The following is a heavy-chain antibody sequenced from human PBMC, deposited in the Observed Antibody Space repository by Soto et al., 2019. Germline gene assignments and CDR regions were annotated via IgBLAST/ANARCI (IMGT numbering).Heavy chain of an antibody. CDR3: ARGATVTQYDY. V-gene: IGHV4-61*01. D-gene: IGHD4-17*01. CDR1: GVSVNSGSFY. J-gene: IGHJ4*02. CDR2: GSYSGTT. Sequence: LALTCTVSGVSVNSGSFYWAWIRQPPGKGLEWIGFGSYSGTTNYKPSLKSRVTISVDTSRSQISLKVTSLTAADTAVYYCARGATVTQYDYWGQGTLVTVSS.